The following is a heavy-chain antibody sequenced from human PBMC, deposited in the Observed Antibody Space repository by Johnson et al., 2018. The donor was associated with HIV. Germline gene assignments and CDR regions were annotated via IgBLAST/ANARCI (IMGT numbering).Heavy chain of an antibody. CDR2: ISYDGSNK. D-gene: IGHD3-3*01. Sequence: QEQLVESGGGVVQPGRSLRLSCAASGFTFSSYAMHWVRQAPGKGLEWVAVISYDGSNKYYADSVKGRFTISRDNSKNTLYLQMNSLRAEDTAVYYGARSFGVTTPGAFDIWGQGTMVTVSS. CDR3: ARSFGVTTPGAFDI. V-gene: IGHV3-30*04. CDR1: GFTFSSYA. J-gene: IGHJ3*02.